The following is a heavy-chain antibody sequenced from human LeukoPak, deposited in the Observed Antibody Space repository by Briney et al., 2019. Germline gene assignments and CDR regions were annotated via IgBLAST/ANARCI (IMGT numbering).Heavy chain of an antibody. J-gene: IGHJ6*03. D-gene: IGHD1-26*01. CDR3: ARNGGSYYSYYYYYMDV. Sequence: ASVKVSCKASGYTFTSYYMHWVRQAPGQGLEWMGIINPSGGSTRYAQKFQGRVTMTRDMSTSTVYMELSSLRSEDTAVYYCARNGGSYYSYYYYYMDVWGKGTTVTVSS. V-gene: IGHV1-46*01. CDR2: INPSGGST. CDR1: GYTFTSYY.